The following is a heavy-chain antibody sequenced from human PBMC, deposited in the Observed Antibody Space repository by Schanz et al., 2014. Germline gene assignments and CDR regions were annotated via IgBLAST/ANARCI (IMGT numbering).Heavy chain of an antibody. CDR2: IYSGGST. V-gene: IGHV3-66*01. Sequence: EVQLVESGGGLVQPGGSLRLSCAASGFTFSDYYMSWVRQAPGKGLEWVAVIYSGGSTFYTDSVKGRFTISRDNSKNTLYLQMNSLIAEDTAVYYCARKTDSSGTGDYWGQGTLVTVSS. CDR1: GFTFSDYY. J-gene: IGHJ4*02. D-gene: IGHD6-19*01. CDR3: ARKTDSSGTGDY.